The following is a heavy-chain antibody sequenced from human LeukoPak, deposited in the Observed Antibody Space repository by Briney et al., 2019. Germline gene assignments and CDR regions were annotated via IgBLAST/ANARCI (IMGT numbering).Heavy chain of an antibody. CDR3: ASYITSLAAFDF. CDR2: IYYSGST. CDR1: GGSISSYY. V-gene: IGHV4-59*12. J-gene: IGHJ4*02. D-gene: IGHD6-19*01. Sequence: PSETLSLTCTVSGGSISSYYWSWIRQPPGKGLEWIGYIYYSGSTNYKPSLKSRVTISVDTSKNQFSLKLSSVTAADTAVYYCASYITSLAAFDFWGQGNLVTVSS.